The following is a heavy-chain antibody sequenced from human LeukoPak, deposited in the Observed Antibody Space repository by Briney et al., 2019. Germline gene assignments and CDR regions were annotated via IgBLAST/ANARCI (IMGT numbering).Heavy chain of an antibody. CDR2: IYPGDSDT. Sequence: TGESLKISCKGSGYSFTSYWIGWVRQMPGKGLEWTGIIYPGDSDTRYSPSFQGQVTISADKSISTAYLQWSSLKASDTAMYYCARRKAELLWFGELLAYNWFDPWGQGTLVTVSS. D-gene: IGHD3-10*01. CDR3: ARRKAELLWFGELLAYNWFDP. CDR1: GYSFTSYW. J-gene: IGHJ5*02. V-gene: IGHV5-51*01.